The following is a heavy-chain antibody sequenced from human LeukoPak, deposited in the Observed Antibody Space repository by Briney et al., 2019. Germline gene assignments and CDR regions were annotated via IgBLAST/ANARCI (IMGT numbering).Heavy chain of an antibody. J-gene: IGHJ3*02. CDR2: INHSGST. V-gene: IGHV4-34*01. Sequence: SETLSLTCAVYGGSFSGYYWSWIRQPPGRGLEWIGEINHSGSTNYNPSLKSRVTISVDTSKNQFSLKLSSVTAADTAVYYCARPEAYDAFDIWGQGTMVTVSS. CDR3: ARPEAYDAFDI. CDR1: GGSFSGYY.